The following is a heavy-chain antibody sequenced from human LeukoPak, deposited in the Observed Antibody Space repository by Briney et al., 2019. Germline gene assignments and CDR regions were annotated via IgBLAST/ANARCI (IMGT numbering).Heavy chain of an antibody. V-gene: IGHV3-7*01. CDR2: INLDGSDK. CDR1: GFTFSSYY. D-gene: IGHD1-26*01. CDR3: AREVTVGIGAYNY. Sequence: GGSLRLSCVASGFTFSSYYMSWVRQAPGKGLEWVANINLDGSDKYYVDSVKGRFTISRDNAKNSLYLQMNSLRAEGTAVYYCAREVTVGIGAYNYWGQGTLATVSS. J-gene: IGHJ4*02.